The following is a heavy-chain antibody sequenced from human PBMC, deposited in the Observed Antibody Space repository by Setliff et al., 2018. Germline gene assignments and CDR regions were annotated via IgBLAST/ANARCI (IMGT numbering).Heavy chain of an antibody. Sequence: SETLSLTCTVSGGSISSSTYYWGWIRQPPGKGLEWIATIYYSGSTYYNPSLKSRVTISVDTSENQFSVKLSSVTAADTAVYYCARHYGDSYSYYYIDVWGNGTTVTVYS. CDR2: IYYSGST. V-gene: IGHV4-39*01. CDR3: ARHYGDSYSYYYIDV. CDR1: GGSISSSTYY. J-gene: IGHJ6*03. D-gene: IGHD4-17*01.